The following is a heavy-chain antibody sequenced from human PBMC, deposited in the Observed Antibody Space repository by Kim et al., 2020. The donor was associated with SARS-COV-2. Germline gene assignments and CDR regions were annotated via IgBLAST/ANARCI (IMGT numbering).Heavy chain of an antibody. V-gene: IGHV1-3*01. CDR3: ARDINPTGYDY. CDR2: KT. J-gene: IGHJ4*02. Sequence: KTKYSQNFQGKVTITRDTSANTAYLDLRSLTFEDTAIYYCARDINPTGYDYWGQGTLVTVSS. D-gene: IGHD4-4*01.